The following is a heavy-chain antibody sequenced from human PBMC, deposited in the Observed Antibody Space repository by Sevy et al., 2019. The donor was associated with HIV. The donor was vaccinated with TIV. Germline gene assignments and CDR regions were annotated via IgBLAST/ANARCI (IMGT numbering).Heavy chain of an antibody. CDR2: FDPEDGET. J-gene: IGHJ6*03. CDR3: ATAGRAVGYYYYMDV. Sequence: ASVKFSCKVSGYTLTELSMHWVRQAPGKGLEWMGGFDPEDGETIYAQKFQGRVTMNEDTSTDTAYMELSSLRSEDTAVYYCATAGRAVGYYYYMDVWGKGTTVTVSS. D-gene: IGHD1-26*01. CDR1: GYTLTELS. V-gene: IGHV1-24*01.